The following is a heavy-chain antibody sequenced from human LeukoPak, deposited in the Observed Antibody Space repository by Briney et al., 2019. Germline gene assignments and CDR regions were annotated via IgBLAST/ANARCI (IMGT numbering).Heavy chain of an antibody. J-gene: IGHJ4*02. Sequence: GASVNVSCKASGYTFTSYGISWVRQAPGQGLEWMGWIGAYNGNTNYAQKLQGRVTMTTDTSTSTAYMELRSLRSDDTAVYYCASTPYYDSSGYNYWGQGTLVTVSS. D-gene: IGHD3-22*01. CDR1: GYTFTSYG. V-gene: IGHV1-18*01. CDR3: ASTPYYDSSGYNY. CDR2: IGAYNGNT.